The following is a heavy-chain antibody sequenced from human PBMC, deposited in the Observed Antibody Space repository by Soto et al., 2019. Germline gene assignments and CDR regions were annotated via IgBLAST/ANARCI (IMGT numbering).Heavy chain of an antibody. CDR1: NSHLEY. CDR2: IYYSGLT. Sequence: NSHLEYWTLIGQQPGKGLECVGYIYYSGLTYYNPSLRGRLTISRDTSKNHFSLKLNSVTAADTAVYYCFIFYSYRAYGDLHSCPTRRFSDL. V-gene: IGHV4-31*02. D-gene: IGHD3-3*01. J-gene: IGHJ2*01. CDR3: FIFYSYRAYGDLHSCPTRRFSDL.